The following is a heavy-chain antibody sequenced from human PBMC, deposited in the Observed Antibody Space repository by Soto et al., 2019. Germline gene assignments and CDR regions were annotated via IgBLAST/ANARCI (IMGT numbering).Heavy chain of an antibody. CDR3: ARDEYRGSSWFNYYYYGMDV. J-gene: IGHJ6*02. CDR2: INHSGST. D-gene: IGHD6-13*01. V-gene: IGHV4-34*01. CDR1: GGSFSGYY. Sequence: NPSETLSLTCAVYGGSFSGYYWSWIRQSPGKGLEWIGEINHSGSTNYNPSLKSRVTISVDTSKNQFSLKLSSVTAADTAVYYCARDEYRGSSWFNYYYYGMDVWGQETTVTVSS.